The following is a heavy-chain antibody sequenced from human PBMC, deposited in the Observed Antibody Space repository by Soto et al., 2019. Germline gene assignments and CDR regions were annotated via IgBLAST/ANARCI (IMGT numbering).Heavy chain of an antibody. D-gene: IGHD1-26*01. CDR1: SFSMYS. CDR2: ISSGSAFI. V-gene: IGHV3-21*01. Sequence: EVQVVESGGGLVKPGGSLRLSCNFSFSMYSMDWVRQAPGKGLEWVASISSGSAFIKYADSVKGRFTISRDNAKNSGSLQMDSLRVEDTAMYYCTRDQGGSYDSWFDPWGRGTLVTVSS. CDR3: TRDQGGSYDSWFDP. J-gene: IGHJ5*02.